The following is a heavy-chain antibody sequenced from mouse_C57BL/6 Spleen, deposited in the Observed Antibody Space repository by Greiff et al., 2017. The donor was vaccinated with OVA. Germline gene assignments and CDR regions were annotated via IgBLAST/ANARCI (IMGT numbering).Heavy chain of an antibody. CDR3: ARGEAYYAMDY. V-gene: IGHV1-26*01. CDR2: INPNNGGT. Sequence: EVQLQQSGPELVKPGASVKISCKASGYTFTDYYMNWVKQSHGKSLEWIGDINPNNGGTSYNQKFKGKATLTVDKSSSTAYMELRSLTSEDSAVYYCARGEAYYAMDYWGQGTSVTVSS. J-gene: IGHJ4*01. CDR1: GYTFTDYY.